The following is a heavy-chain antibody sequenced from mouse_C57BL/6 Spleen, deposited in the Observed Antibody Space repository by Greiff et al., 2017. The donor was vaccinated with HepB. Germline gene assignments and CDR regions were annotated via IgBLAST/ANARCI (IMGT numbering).Heavy chain of an antibody. CDR1: GFTFSDYY. D-gene: IGHD2-4*01. Sequence: DVQLVESEGGLVQPGSSMKLSCTASGFTFSDYYMAWVRQVPEKGLEWVANINYDGSSTYYLDSLKSRFIISRDNAKNILYLQMSSLKSEDTATYYCARGLRPDYWGQGTTLTVSS. CDR2: INYDGSST. CDR3: ARGLRPDY. V-gene: IGHV5-16*01. J-gene: IGHJ2*01.